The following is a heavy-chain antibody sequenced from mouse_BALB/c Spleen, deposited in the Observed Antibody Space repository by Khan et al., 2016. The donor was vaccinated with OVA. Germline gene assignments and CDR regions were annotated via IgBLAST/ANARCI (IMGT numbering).Heavy chain of an antibody. J-gene: IGHJ2*01. V-gene: IGHV3-1*02. CDR1: GYSITSGYG. CDR2: IRYSGST. Sequence: EVQLQESGPGLVKPSQSLSLTCTVTGYSITSGYGWNWIRQFPGNKLEWMGYIRYSGSTNYNPSLKSRISITRDTSKNQCFLQLNSVTTEDTATYYGARPARIKYWGQGTTLTVSS. D-gene: IGHD1-2*01. CDR3: ARPARIKY.